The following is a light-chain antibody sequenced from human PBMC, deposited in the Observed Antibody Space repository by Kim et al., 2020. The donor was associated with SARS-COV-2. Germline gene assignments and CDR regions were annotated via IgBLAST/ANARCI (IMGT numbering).Light chain of an antibody. V-gene: IGLV1-44*01. CDR3: AAWDDSLNGYV. CDR1: SSNLGSNT. Sequence: GQRATSTCSGSSSNLGSNTVNWYQQLPGTAPKLLIYSNNQRPSGVPDRFSGSKSGNSASLAISGLQSEDEADYYCAAWDDSLNGYVFGTGTKVTVL. CDR2: SNN. J-gene: IGLJ1*01.